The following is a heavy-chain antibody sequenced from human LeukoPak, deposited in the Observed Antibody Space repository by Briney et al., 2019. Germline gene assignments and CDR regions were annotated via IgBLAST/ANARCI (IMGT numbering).Heavy chain of an antibody. D-gene: IGHD3-22*01. V-gene: IGHV3-30*02. J-gene: IGHJ4*02. Sequence: PGGSLRLSCAASGFTFSSYGMHRVRQAPGKGLEWVAFIRYDGSNKYYADSVKGRFTISRDNSKNTLYLQMNSLRAEDTAVYYCAKDYYDSSGHTDYYFDYWGQGTLVTVSS. CDR3: AKDYYDSSGHTDYYFDY. CDR1: GFTFSSYG. CDR2: IRYDGSNK.